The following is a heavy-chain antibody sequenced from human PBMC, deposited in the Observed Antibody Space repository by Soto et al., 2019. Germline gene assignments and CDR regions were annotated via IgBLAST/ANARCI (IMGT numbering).Heavy chain of an antibody. CDR1: GYSFTSYW. Sequence: GESLKISCKGSGYSFTSYWIGWVRQMPGKGLEWMGIIYPGDSDTRYSPSFQGQVTISADKSISTAYLQWSSLKASAPAMYYRARSFGYCRGGSCPGSVNYWAQETLVTVSA. CDR2: IYPGDSDT. V-gene: IGHV5-51*01. J-gene: IGHJ4*02. D-gene: IGHD2-15*01. CDR3: ARSFGYCRGGSCPGSVNY.